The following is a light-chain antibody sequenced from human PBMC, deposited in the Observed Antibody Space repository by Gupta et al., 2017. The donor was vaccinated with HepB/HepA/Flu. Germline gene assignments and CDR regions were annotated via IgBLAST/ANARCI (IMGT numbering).Light chain of an antibody. V-gene: IGLV1-40*01. CDR2: GNR. CDR1: SSNSGAGSD. Sequence: QSVLTQPPSGSGAPGQRVTISCTGSSSNSGAGSDLHWYQQLPGPAPKLRLHGNRNRRSGVPSRLSGSKSGTSAALAITGLPAEDEADYYCQSYDSSLSGLGVFGGGTKLTVL. J-gene: IGLJ3*02. CDR3: QSYDSSLSGLGV.